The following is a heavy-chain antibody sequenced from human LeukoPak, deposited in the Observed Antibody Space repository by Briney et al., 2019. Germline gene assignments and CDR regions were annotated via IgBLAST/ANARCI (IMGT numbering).Heavy chain of an antibody. CDR2: IYPGDSDT. D-gene: IGHD3-10*01. Sequence: GESLKISCKGSGYSCTSYWIGWVRQMPGKGLEWMGIIYPGDSDTRYSPSFQGQVTISADKSISTAYLQWSSLKASDTAMYYCARHGRTGGYYGSGRYNWFDPWGQGTLVTVSS. J-gene: IGHJ5*02. CDR1: GYSCTSYW. V-gene: IGHV5-51*01. CDR3: ARHGRTGGYYGSGRYNWFDP.